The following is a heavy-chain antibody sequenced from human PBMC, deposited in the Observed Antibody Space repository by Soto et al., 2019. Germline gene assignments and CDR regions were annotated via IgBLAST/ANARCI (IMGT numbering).Heavy chain of an antibody. Sequence: QVQLVQSGAEVKKPGSSVKVSCKASGGSFSSSAVSWVRQAPGQGLEWMGGIILSSGTANYAQRFQGRVTITADESATTIYMEVSSLRSEDTAVYYCAGVAYLDFWTGYYPTDYWGQGTLVAVSS. V-gene: IGHV1-69*01. CDR1: GGSFSSSA. J-gene: IGHJ4*02. CDR3: AGVAYLDFWTGYYPTDY. D-gene: IGHD3-3*01. CDR2: IILSSGTA.